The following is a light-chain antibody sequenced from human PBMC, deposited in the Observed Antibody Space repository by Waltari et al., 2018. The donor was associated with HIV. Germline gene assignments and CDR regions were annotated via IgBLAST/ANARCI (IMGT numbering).Light chain of an antibody. V-gene: IGLV2-14*03. J-gene: IGLJ2*01. CDR1: SRDVGLYNF. Sequence: SALTQPPSFAGAPGQSITIPSTGSSRDVGLYNFVSWYRQSACKAPPLVLFGFTIRPAGISNRFSGSMSGNTAFLTISGLLPEDEADYFCSSYTASHTLLFGGGTRVTVL. CDR3: SSYTASHTLL. CDR2: GFT.